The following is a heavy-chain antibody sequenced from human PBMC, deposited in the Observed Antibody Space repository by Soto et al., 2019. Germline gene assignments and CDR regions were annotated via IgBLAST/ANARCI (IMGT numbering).Heavy chain of an antibody. CDR3: ALVITDYYYYGMDV. Sequence: QVQLVQSGAEVKKPGASVTVSCKASGYTFTSYGISWVRQAPGQGLEWMGWISAYNGNTNYAQKLQGRVTMTTDTSTSTAYMELRSLRSDDTSVYYCALVITDYYYYGMDVWGQGTTVTVSS. CDR2: ISAYNGNT. J-gene: IGHJ6*02. D-gene: IGHD3-22*01. V-gene: IGHV1-18*01. CDR1: GYTFTSYG.